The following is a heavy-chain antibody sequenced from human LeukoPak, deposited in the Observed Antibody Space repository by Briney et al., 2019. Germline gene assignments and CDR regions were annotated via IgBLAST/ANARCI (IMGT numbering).Heavy chain of an antibody. Sequence: GGSLRFSCAASGFTFSNYAMNWVRQAPGKGLEWVGSITASGGTTYYADSLKGRFTISRDNSRNTLYLEMNTLRAEDTALYYCAKARTAKGYQYGMDVWGQGTTVTVSS. CDR2: ITASGGTT. D-gene: IGHD4-17*01. CDR1: GFTFSNYA. J-gene: IGHJ6*02. V-gene: IGHV3-23*01. CDR3: AKARTAKGYQYGMDV.